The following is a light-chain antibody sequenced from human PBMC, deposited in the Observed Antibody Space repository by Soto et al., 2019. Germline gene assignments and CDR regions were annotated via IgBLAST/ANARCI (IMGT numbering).Light chain of an antibody. CDR1: NSDIGAYNL. Sequence: QSALTQPASVSGSLGQSITISCTGSNSDIGAYNLVSWYQQYPDTAPKLIIYEVRNRPSGVSYRFTGSRSGNTASLTISALQSDDEYSFYCRSYTTHSTLLFGEGTKVTGL. V-gene: IGLV2-14*01. CDR2: EVR. CDR3: RSYTTHSTLL. J-gene: IGLJ3*02.